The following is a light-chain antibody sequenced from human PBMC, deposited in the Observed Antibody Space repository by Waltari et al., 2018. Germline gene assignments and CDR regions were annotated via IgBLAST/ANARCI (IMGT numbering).Light chain of an antibody. CDR2: RAS. J-gene: IGKJ2*01. CDR1: HSSSNEDS. CDR3: LQCYNTPYT. V-gene: IGKV4-1*01. Sequence: DIVMTQSQDSLAGSLGERATINCKSSHSSSNEDSLSWYQQKPGQPPKLLMYRASTRESGVPDRFSGSGSGTDFTLTITSVQAEDVAVYYCLQCYNTPYTFGQGTRLEIK.